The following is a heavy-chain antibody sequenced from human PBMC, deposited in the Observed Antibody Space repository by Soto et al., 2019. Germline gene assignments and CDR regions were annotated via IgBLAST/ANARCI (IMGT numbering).Heavy chain of an antibody. CDR3: AGHNDFWSGYYNWFDP. J-gene: IGHJ5*02. D-gene: IGHD3-3*01. CDR1: GGTFSSYA. Sequence: SVKVSCKASGGTFSSYAISWVRQAPGQGLEWMGGIIPIFGTANYAQKFQGRVTITADESTSTAYMELSSLRSEDTAVYYCAGHNDFWSGYYNWFDPWGQGTLVTVSS. V-gene: IGHV1-69*13. CDR2: IIPIFGTA.